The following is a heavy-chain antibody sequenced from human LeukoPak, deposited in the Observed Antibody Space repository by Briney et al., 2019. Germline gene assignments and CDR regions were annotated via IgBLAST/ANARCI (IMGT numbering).Heavy chain of an antibody. CDR1: GFTFSSHA. V-gene: IGHV3-30-3*01. D-gene: IGHD2-2*01. CDR2: ISYDGSNK. CDR3: ARETLREARDRSSTSCPLGY. Sequence: PGGSLRLSCAASGFTFSSHAMHWVRQAPGKGLEWVAVISYDGSNKYYADSVKGRFTISRDNSKNTLYLQMNSLRAEDTAVYYCARETLREARDRSSTSCPLGYWGQGTLVTVSS. J-gene: IGHJ4*02.